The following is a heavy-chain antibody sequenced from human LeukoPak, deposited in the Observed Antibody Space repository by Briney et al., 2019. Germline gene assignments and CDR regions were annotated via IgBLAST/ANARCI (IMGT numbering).Heavy chain of an antibody. J-gene: IGHJ4*02. V-gene: IGHV4-34*01. Sequence: SETLSLTCAVYGGSFSGYYWSWIRQPPGKGLEWIGEINHSGSTNYNPSLKSRVTISLDTSNNRLSLKVTSVTAADTAVYYCARGTDMTPISGYYSFVYWGQGTLVSVSS. CDR2: INHSGST. CDR3: ARGTDMTPISGYYSFVY. D-gene: IGHD5-12*01. CDR1: GGSFSGYY.